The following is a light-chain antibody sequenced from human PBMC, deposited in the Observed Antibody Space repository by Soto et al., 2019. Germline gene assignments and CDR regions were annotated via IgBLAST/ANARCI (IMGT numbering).Light chain of an antibody. Sequence: DIQMTQSPSTLSASVGDRVTITCRASQSISSWLAWYQQKPGKAPKLLIYDASSLESGVPSRFSGSGSGTEFALTISSLQPDDFATYYCQLYNSYLTRTFGQGTKVEIK. V-gene: IGKV1-5*01. CDR2: DAS. CDR3: QLYNSYLTRT. J-gene: IGKJ1*01. CDR1: QSISSW.